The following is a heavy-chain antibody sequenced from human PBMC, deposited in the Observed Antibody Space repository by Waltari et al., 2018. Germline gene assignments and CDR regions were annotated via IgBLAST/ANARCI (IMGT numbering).Heavy chain of an antibody. CDR1: GFIFSNYW. D-gene: IGHD1-1*01. CDR2: IRHIGMEK. V-gene: IGHV3-7*01. CDR3: AKDLGIGGGTTEFDH. Sequence: EVQLVESGGGLVQPGGSLRLSCAASGFIFSNYWMGWVRQAPGVGRGGVAEIRHIGMEKYYVESVKGRFTISRDNAENTLYLQMNSLRAEDTAVYYCAKDLGIGGGTTEFDHWGQGTLVTVSS. J-gene: IGHJ4*02.